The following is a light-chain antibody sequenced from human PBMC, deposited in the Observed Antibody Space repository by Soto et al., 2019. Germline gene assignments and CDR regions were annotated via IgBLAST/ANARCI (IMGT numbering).Light chain of an antibody. CDR2: GAS. Sequence: EIVLTQSPGTLSLSPGERATLSCRASQSVSSSYLAWYQQKPGQAPRLLIYGASSRATGIPDRFSGSGSGTDFTLTISRLEPEDFVVYYCQQDGSSPFTFGPGTKVEIK. V-gene: IGKV3-20*01. CDR3: QQDGSSPFT. J-gene: IGKJ3*01. CDR1: QSVSSSY.